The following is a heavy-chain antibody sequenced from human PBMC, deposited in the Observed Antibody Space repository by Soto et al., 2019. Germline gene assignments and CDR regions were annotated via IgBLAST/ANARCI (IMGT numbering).Heavy chain of an antibody. CDR1: GYTFTSYG. D-gene: IGHD2-15*01. Sequence: ASVKVSCKASGYTFTSYGISWVRQAPGQGLEWMGWISAYNGNTNYAQKLQGRVTMTRSASLSTAYLELSSLRSEDTAVYYCARVAVAARPRWYNWFDPWGQGTLVTVSS. V-gene: IGHV1-18*01. J-gene: IGHJ5*02. CDR3: ARVAVAARPRWYNWFDP. CDR2: ISAYNGNT.